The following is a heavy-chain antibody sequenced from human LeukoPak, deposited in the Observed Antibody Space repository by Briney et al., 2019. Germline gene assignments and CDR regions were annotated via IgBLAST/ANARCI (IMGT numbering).Heavy chain of an antibody. V-gene: IGHV3-23*01. CDR2: ISGSGGST. J-gene: IGHJ5*02. Sequence: GGSLRLSCAASGFTFSSYAMSWVRQAPGKGLEWVSAISGSGGSTYYADSVKGRFTISRDNSKNTLYLQMNSLRAEDTAVYYCARSGLGSGASWFDPWGQGTLVTVSS. CDR3: ARSGLGSGASWFDP. CDR1: GFTFSSYA. D-gene: IGHD6-19*01.